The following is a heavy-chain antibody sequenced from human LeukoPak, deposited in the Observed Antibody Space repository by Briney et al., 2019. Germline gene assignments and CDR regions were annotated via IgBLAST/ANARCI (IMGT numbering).Heavy chain of an antibody. CDR1: GNSFTRYW. Sequence: GEPLKISCKGSGNSFTRYWIGWVRQMPGKGLEWMGIIYPGGSDTRYSPSFQGRVTISADKSISTAYLQWSSLQASDTAMYYCARGYCSSTSCLPVFDYWGQGTLVTVSS. CDR2: IYPGGSDT. J-gene: IGHJ4*02. CDR3: ARGYCSSTSCLPVFDY. V-gene: IGHV5-51*01. D-gene: IGHD2-2*01.